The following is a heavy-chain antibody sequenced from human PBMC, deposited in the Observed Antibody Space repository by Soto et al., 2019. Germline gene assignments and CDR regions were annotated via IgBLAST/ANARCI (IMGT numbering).Heavy chain of an antibody. CDR3: ASGGQWLFDY. D-gene: IGHD6-19*01. V-gene: IGHV6-1*01. J-gene: IGHJ4*02. CDR1: GDSLSSKTAG. Sequence: PSQTPSLTCAISGDSLSSKTAGWDWIRQSPSRGLGWLGRTYYRSKWYNEHGVSVKGRITINPDTSKNQCSLQVKSVTTEDRAWYYCASGGQWLFDYWGQGTLVTVSS. CDR2: TYYRSKWYN.